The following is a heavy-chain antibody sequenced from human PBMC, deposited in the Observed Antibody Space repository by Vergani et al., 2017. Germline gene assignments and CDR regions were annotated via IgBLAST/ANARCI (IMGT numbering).Heavy chain of an antibody. Sequence: QVQLQESGPGLVKPSETLSLTCTVSGGSISSYYWSWIRQPPGKGLEWIGYIYYSGSTNYNPSLKSRVTISVDTSKNQFSLKLSSVTAADTAVYYCARAGRICSSTICVADAFDIWGQGTMVTVSS. CDR1: GGSISSYY. V-gene: IGHV4-59*01. CDR3: ARAGRICSSTICVADAFDI. D-gene: IGHD2-2*01. J-gene: IGHJ3*02. CDR2: IYYSGST.